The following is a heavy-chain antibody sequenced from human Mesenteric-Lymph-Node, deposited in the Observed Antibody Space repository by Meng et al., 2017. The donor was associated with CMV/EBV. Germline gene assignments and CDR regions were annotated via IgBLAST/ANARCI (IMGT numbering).Heavy chain of an antibody. CDR3: AKSPVGEGVFDY. CDR1: GFTFSNYA. J-gene: IGHJ4*02. D-gene: IGHD3-16*01. CDR2: ITSSGGST. V-gene: IGHV3-23*01. Sequence: GESLKISCAASGFTFSNYAMNWVRQAPRRGLEWVSFITSSGGSTYYADSVRGRFTISRDNSKNTLYLQMNSLRAEDTAIYYCAKSPVGEGVFDYWGQATLVTVSS.